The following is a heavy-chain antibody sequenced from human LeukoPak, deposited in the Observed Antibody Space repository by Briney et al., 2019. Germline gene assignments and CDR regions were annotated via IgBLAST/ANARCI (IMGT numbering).Heavy chain of an antibody. CDR3: AKTGYCSGGRCYSLDAFDI. J-gene: IGHJ3*02. CDR2: IRYDGNNK. CDR1: GFTFSSYG. V-gene: IGHV3-30*02. D-gene: IGHD2-15*01. Sequence: GGSLRLSCAASGFTFSSYGMHWVRQAPGKGLEWVAFIRYDGNNKYYADSVEGRFTISRDNSKNTLYLQMNSLRAEDTAVYYCAKTGYCSGGRCYSLDAFDIWGQGTMVTVFS.